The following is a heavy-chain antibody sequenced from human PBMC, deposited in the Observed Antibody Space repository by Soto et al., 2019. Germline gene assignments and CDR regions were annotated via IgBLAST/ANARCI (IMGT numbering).Heavy chain of an antibody. Sequence: QVQLQESGPGLVKPSETLSLTCTVSGGSISSHYWSWIRQPPGRGLEWIGYIYYSGNTNYNPSLKSRVTISVGPSKNQISLKLSSVTAADTAVYYCARHSWLQLLPQYWGQGTLVTVSA. J-gene: IGHJ1*01. CDR3: ARHSWLQLLPQY. CDR2: IYYSGNT. D-gene: IGHD5-18*01. V-gene: IGHV4-59*08. CDR1: GGSISSHY.